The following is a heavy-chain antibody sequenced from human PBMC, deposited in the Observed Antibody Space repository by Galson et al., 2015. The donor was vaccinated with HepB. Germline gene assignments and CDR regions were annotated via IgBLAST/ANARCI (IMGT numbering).Heavy chain of an antibody. CDR3: ARERGDRYSNNVLGHYYYGMDV. V-gene: IGHV3-33*01. CDR2: IWYDGTNK. J-gene: IGHJ6*02. Sequence: SLRLSCAASGFTFSSYGMHWVRQAPGKGLEWVAVIWYDGTNKYYADSVKGRITISRDNSKNTLCLQMNSLRVEDTAVYYCARERGDRYSNNVLGHYYYGMDVWGQGTTVTVSS. CDR1: GFTFSSYG. D-gene: IGHD4-11*01.